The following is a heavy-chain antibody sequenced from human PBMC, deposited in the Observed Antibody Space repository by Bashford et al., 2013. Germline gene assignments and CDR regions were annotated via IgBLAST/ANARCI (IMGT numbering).Heavy chain of an antibody. CDR2: INQDGNEK. CDR3: ARDGSSWYADYFDY. D-gene: IGHD6-13*01. J-gene: IGHJ4*02. V-gene: IGHV3-7*01. Sequence: RSVRELEEGPEWVANINQDGNEKYYADSVKGRFTISRDNAKNSLYLQMNSLRAEDTALYYCARDGSSWYADYFDYWGQGTLVTVSS.